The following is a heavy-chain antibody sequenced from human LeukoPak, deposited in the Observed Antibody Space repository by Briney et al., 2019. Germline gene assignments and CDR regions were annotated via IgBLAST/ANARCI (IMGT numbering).Heavy chain of an antibody. CDR1: GFTFSSYA. J-gene: IGHJ4*02. Sequence: GGSLRLSCAASGFTFSSYAMSWVRQAPGKGLEWVSAISGSGGSTYYADSVKGRFTISRDNSENTLYLQMNSLRAEDTAVYYCAKSGSHYYDSSGYYRYGDYWGQGTLVTVSS. CDR2: ISGSGGST. V-gene: IGHV3-23*01. CDR3: AKSGSHYYDSSGYYRYGDY. D-gene: IGHD3-22*01.